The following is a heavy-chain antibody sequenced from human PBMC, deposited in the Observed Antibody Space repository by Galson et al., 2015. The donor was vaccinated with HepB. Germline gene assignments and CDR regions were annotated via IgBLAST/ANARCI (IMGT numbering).Heavy chain of an antibody. CDR3: ARAESGISSGWYDS. D-gene: IGHD3-22*01. V-gene: IGHV4-59*01. Sequence: TLSLTCAVSGGSISTYYWTWIRQPPGKGLEWIGDIHYSGSTNYNPSLKSRTTISVETSKNQFSLKLNSVTAADTAVYYCARAESGISSGWYDSWGQGTLVTVSS. CDR2: IHYSGST. J-gene: IGHJ5*01. CDR1: GGSISTYY.